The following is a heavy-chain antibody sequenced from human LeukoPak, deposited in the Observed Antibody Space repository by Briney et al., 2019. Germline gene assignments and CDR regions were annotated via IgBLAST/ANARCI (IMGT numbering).Heavy chain of an antibody. Sequence: ASVKVSCKASGYTFTSYGISWVRQAPGQGLEWMGWISAYNGNTNYAQKLQGRVTMTTDTSTSTAYMELRSLRPDDTAVYYCARSGYGSGWPLDYYYYYGMDVWGQGTTVTVSS. V-gene: IGHV1-18*01. D-gene: IGHD6-19*01. CDR1: GYTFTSYG. CDR3: ARSGYGSGWPLDYYYYYGMDV. CDR2: ISAYNGNT. J-gene: IGHJ6*02.